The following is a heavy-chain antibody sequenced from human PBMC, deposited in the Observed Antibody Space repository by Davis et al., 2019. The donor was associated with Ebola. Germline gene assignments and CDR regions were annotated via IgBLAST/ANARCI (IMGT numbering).Heavy chain of an antibody. CDR2: IYYSGIT. CDR1: GGSLNNYY. Sequence: MLGGSLRLSCSVSGGSLNNYYWSWIRQPPGKGLECVGYIYYSGITKYNPSLKSRVSMSVDTSKNQVTLKLTSVTAADTAIYYCARGRGDSHISWNWYFDPWGRGTLVTVSS. D-gene: IGHD6-13*01. CDR3: ARGRGDSHISWNWYFDP. V-gene: IGHV4-59*01. J-gene: IGHJ2*01.